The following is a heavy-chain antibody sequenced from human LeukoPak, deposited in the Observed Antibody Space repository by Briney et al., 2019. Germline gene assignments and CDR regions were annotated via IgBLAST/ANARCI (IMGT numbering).Heavy chain of an antibody. Sequence: GGSLRLSCAASGFTFSSYSMNWVRQAPGKGLEWVSYITNSSSIIYYADSVKGRFTISRDNAKNSLYLQMNSLRADDTAVYYCARDGAGYSSGWYDYWGQGTLVTVSS. CDR1: GFTFSSYS. V-gene: IGHV3-48*01. CDR3: ARDGAGYSSGWYDY. CDR2: ITNSSSII. D-gene: IGHD6-19*01. J-gene: IGHJ4*02.